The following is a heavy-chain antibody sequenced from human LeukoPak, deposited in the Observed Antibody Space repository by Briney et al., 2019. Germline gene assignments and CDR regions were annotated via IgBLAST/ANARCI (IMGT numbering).Heavy chain of an antibody. D-gene: IGHD3-22*01. CDR2: IYSGGST. Sequence: PGGSLRLSCAASGFTFSSYAMSWVRQAPGKGLEWVSVIYSGGSTYYADSVKGRFTISRDNSKNTLYLQMNSLRAEDTAVYYCARERRYYDSSGSYGDYWGQGTLVTVSS. CDR3: ARERRYYDSSGSYGDY. CDR1: GFTFSSYA. V-gene: IGHV3-66*01. J-gene: IGHJ4*02.